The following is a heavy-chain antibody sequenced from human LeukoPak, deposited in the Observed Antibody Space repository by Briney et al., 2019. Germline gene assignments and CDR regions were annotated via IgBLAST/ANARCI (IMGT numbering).Heavy chain of an antibody. D-gene: IGHD5-18*01. Sequence: PGRSLRLSCAASGFTFDDYAMHWVRQAPGKGLEWVSGISWNSGSKGYADSVKGRFTISRDNAKNPLYLQMNSLRAEDTALYYCAKGGGYSYGYAQVDYFDYWGQGTLVTVSS. J-gene: IGHJ4*02. CDR2: ISWNSGSK. V-gene: IGHV3-9*01. CDR1: GFTFDDYA. CDR3: AKGGGYSYGYAQVDYFDY.